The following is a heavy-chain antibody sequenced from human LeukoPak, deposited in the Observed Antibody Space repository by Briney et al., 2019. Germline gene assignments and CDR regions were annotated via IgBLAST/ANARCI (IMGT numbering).Heavy chain of an antibody. CDR3: ASTRHHSSSWYASNY. V-gene: IGHV1-2*02. D-gene: IGHD6-13*01. CDR1: GYTFTGYY. CDR2: INPNSGGT. J-gene: IGHJ4*02. Sequence: ASVKVSCKASGYTFTGYYMHWARQAPGQGLEWMGWINPNSGGTNYAQKFQGRVTMTRDTSISTAYMELSRLRSDDTAVYYCASTRHHSSSWYASNYWGQGTLVTVSS.